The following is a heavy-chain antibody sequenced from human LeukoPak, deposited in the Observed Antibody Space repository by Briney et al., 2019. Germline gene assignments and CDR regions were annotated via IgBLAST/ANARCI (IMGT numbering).Heavy chain of an antibody. J-gene: IGHJ2*01. CDR2: IYYSGST. V-gene: IGHV4-59*01. D-gene: IGHD3-9*01. CDR1: GGSISSYY. CDR3: ARDKPYYDILTGYYPYWYFDL. Sequence: SETLSLTCTVSGGSISSYYWSWIRQPPGKGLEWIGYIYYSGSTNYNPSLKSRVTIFVDTTKNQFSLKLTSVTAADTAVYYCARDKPYYDILTGYYPYWYFDLWGRGTLVTVSS.